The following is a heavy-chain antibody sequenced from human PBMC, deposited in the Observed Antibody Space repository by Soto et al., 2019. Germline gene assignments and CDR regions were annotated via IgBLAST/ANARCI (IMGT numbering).Heavy chain of an antibody. D-gene: IGHD3-22*01. CDR3: ARGSSSGYYYPNWFDL. J-gene: IGHJ5*02. Sequence: QVQLVQSGAEVKKPGASVKVSCKASGYTFTSYDINWVRQATGQGLEWMGWMNPNSGNTGYAQKFQGRVTMTRNTSISTAYMELSSLRAEDTAVYYSARGSSSGYYYPNWFDLWGQGTLVTVSS. CDR2: MNPNSGNT. CDR1: GYTFTSYD. V-gene: IGHV1-8*01.